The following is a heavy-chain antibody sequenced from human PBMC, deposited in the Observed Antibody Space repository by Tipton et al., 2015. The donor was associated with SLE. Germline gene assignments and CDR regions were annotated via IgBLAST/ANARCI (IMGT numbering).Heavy chain of an antibody. CDR2: IYYSGSS. CDR3: ARNLCRTALDY. CDR1: GGSISSSTYY. J-gene: IGHJ4*02. D-gene: IGHD4-17*01. Sequence: TLSLTCTVSGGSISSSTYYWGGIRQPPGKGLEWIGNIYYSGSSYYNPSLKSRVTMSVDTSKNQFSLKLSPVTAADTAMYYCARNLCRTALDYWGQGTLVTVSS. V-gene: IGHV4-39*07.